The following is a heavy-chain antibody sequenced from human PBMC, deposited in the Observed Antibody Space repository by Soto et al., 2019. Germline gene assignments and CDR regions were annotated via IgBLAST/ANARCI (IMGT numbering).Heavy chain of an antibody. J-gene: IGHJ4*02. CDR1: GFSLTTDAVG. V-gene: IGHV2-5*02. CDR2: IYWDDDK. D-gene: IGHD1-1*01. CDR3: AHVYWVAAGIRYYFDY. Sequence: QITLKESGPTLVKPTQTLTLTCTFSGFSLTTDAVGAGWIRQPPGKALEWLALIYWDDDKRYSPALKSRLTITKDASRNQVVLTLTNMDPADTATYYCAHVYWVAAGIRYYFDYWGQGTLVTVSS.